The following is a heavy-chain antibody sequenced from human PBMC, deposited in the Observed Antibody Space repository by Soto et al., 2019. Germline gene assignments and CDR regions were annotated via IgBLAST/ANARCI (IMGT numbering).Heavy chain of an antibody. CDR1: GFSFSTYG. Sequence: QVQLVESGGGVVQPGRSLRLSCAASGFSFSTYGTHWVRQAPGKGLEWLALIYFDGSNKYYADSVKGRFTISRDNSKNTLYLQMSSLRAEDTAVYYCARVGGTVTSDYWGQGTLVTVSS. CDR3: ARVGGTVTSDY. J-gene: IGHJ4*02. V-gene: IGHV3-33*01. CDR2: IYFDGSNK. D-gene: IGHD4-17*01.